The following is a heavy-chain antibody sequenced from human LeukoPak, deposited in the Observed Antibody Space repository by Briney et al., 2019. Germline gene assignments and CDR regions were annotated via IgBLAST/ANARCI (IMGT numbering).Heavy chain of an antibody. D-gene: IGHD2-2*02. V-gene: IGHV3-74*01. Sequence: PGGSLRLSCAASGFTFSNYWMHWVRQAPGKGLVWVSRMNSDGSSTSYGDFVKGRFAISRDNAKNTLHLQMDSLGPEDTAVYHCARRYRWANWYFDLWGRGTLVTVSS. CDR2: MNSDGSST. CDR1: GFTFSNYW. CDR3: ARRYRWANWYFDL. J-gene: IGHJ2*01.